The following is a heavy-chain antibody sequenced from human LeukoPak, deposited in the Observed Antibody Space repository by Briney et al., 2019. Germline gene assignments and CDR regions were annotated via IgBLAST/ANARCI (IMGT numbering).Heavy chain of an antibody. D-gene: IGHD3-10*01. CDR1: GGSISSYD. J-gene: IGHJ6*02. CDR3: ARGNYGSGRHLYYGMDV. CDR2: IYTSGST. V-gene: IGHV4-4*07. Sequence: SETLSLTCTVSGGSISSYDWSWIRQPAGKGLEWIGRIYTSGSTNYNPSLKSRVTMSVDTSKNQFSLKLSSVTAADTAVYYCARGNYGSGRHLYYGMDVWGQGTTVTVSS.